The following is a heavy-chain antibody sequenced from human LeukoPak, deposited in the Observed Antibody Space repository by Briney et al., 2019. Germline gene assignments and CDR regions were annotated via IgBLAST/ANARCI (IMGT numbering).Heavy chain of an antibody. V-gene: IGHV4-34*01. CDR1: GGSFSGYY. J-gene: IGHJ5*02. Sequence: PSETLSLTCAVYGGSFSGYYWSWIRQPPGKGLEWIGEINHSGSTNYNPSLKSRVTISVDTSKNQFSLKLSSVTAADTAVYYWARGEGYSSSWYLSTARRTYNWFDPWGQGTLVTVSS. CDR3: ARGEGYSSSWYLSTARRTYNWFDP. D-gene: IGHD6-13*01. CDR2: INHSGST.